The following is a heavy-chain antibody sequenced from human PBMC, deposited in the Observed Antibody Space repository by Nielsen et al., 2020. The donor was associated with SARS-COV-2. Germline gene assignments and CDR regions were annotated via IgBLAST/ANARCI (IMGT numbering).Heavy chain of an antibody. CDR2: IYHSGNT. CDR3: SRGPTTVSGAVTTFHYYMDV. D-gene: IGHD1-26*01. CDR1: GGSVSSGPYY. Sequence: SETLSLTCTVSGGSVSSGPYYWTWIRQSPAKGLEWIADIYHSGNTKYNPSLTNRVTTSVDTAKNHFSLQLRSVTPADTAVYYCSRGPTTVSGAVTTFHYYMDVWGKGTTATVSS. J-gene: IGHJ6*03. V-gene: IGHV4-61*03.